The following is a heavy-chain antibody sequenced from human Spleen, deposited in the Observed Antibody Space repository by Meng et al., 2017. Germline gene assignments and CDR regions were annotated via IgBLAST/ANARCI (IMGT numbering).Heavy chain of an antibody. CDR1: GYSISSGYY. Sequence: SETLSLTCSVSGYSISSGYYWGWIRQPPGKGLEWIGSVHHSGSTYYNPSLESRVTVLVDTSKKQFSLKLSSVTAADTAVYYCARGPTTMAHDFDYWGQGTLVTVSS. J-gene: IGHJ4*02. D-gene: IGHD4-11*01. CDR2: VHHSGST. CDR3: ARGPTTMAHDFDY. V-gene: IGHV4-38-2*02.